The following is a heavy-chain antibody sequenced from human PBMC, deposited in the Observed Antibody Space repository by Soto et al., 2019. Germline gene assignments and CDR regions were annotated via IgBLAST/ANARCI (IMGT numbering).Heavy chain of an antibody. V-gene: IGHV3-30*18. Sequence: QVQLVESGGGVVQPGRSLRLSCAASGFTFSSYGMHCVRQAPGKGLEWVAVISYDGSNKYYADSVKGRFTISRDNSKNTLYLQMNSLRAEDTAVYYCAKASRDGFNQPPFDYWGQGTLVTVSS. J-gene: IGHJ4*02. CDR2: ISYDGSNK. CDR1: GFTFSSYG. D-gene: IGHD5-12*01. CDR3: AKASRDGFNQPPFDY.